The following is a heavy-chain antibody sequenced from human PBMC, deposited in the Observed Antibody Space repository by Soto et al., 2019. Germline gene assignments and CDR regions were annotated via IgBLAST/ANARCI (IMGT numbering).Heavy chain of an antibody. CDR1: GDSVSSDSAA. D-gene: IGHD6-6*01. V-gene: IGHV6-1*01. J-gene: IGHJ4*02. CDR2: TYHRSRWYN. Sequence: SQTLSLTCAISGDSVSSDSAAWNWIRQSPSRGLEWLGRTYHRSRWYNEYAESVKSRITINPDTSKNQFSLQLNSVTPEDTAVYYCARAPGSSADFRGQGTLVTVSS. CDR3: ARAPGSSADF.